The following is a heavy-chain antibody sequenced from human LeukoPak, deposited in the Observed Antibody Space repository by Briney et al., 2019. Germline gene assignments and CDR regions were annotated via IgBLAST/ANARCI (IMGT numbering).Heavy chain of an antibody. CDR2: IYYSGTT. Sequence: SQTLSLTCTVSGGSISSGGYNWSWIRQYPGKGLEWIGHIYYSGTTYYNPSLKSRVTMSVDTSKNQFSLKVISVTAADTAVYYCARDVTGGSYFDYWGQGTLVTVSS. D-gene: IGHD1-26*01. CDR3: ARDVTGGSYFDY. V-gene: IGHV4-31*03. J-gene: IGHJ4*02. CDR1: GGSISSGGYN.